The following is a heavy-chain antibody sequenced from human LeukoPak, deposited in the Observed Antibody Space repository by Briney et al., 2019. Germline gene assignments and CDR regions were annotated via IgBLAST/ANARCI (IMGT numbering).Heavy chain of an antibody. V-gene: IGHV4-39*01. CDR2: IYYSGTT. D-gene: IGHD6-13*01. CDR3: ARRPSISAAGGAFDY. Sequence: PSETLSLTCIVSGGSISSSSYYWGWIRQPPGKGLERIGTIYYSGTTYYNPSLKSRVTMSVDTSKNQFSLNLSSVTAADTAVYYCARRPSISAAGGAFDYWGQGTLVTVSS. J-gene: IGHJ4*02. CDR1: GGSISSSSYY.